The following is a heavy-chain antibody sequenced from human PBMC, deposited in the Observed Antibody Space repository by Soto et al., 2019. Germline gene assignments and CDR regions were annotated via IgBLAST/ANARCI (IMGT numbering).Heavy chain of an antibody. J-gene: IGHJ5*02. CDR1: GASISSGY. CDR3: ARRPPFDP. Sequence: PSETLSLTCTVSGASISSGYWSWVRQPPGKGLEWIAYIYNTGSTNYNPSLKSRVIISLDTSQNQFSLNLSSVTAADTAMYFCARRPPFDPWGQGTQVPVAS. CDR2: IYNTGST. V-gene: IGHV4-59*01.